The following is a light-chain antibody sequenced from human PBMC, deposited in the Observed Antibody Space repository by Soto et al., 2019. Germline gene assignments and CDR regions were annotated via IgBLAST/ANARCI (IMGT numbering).Light chain of an antibody. CDR1: QSVSSSY. CDR2: GAS. J-gene: IGKJ3*01. CDR3: QHYGTSVFT. V-gene: IGKV3-20*01. Sequence: EIVLTQSPGTLSLSPGERATLSCRATQSVSSSYLAWYQQKPGQAPRLLIYGASSRATGIPDRFSGSGSGTDFTLTISRLEPDDFAVYYCQHYGTSVFTFGPGTKVDIK.